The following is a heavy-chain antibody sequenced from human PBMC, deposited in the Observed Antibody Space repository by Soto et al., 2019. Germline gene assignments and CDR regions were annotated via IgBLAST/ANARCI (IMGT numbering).Heavy chain of an antibody. CDR2: ISGSGSDI. V-gene: IGHV3-11*01. J-gene: IGHJ4*02. CDR1: GFSVSDQD. D-gene: IGHD3-3*01. CDR3: AGDVHYYTSDY. Sequence: PWCSLRLSCASCGFSVSDQDMTWIRQAPGKGLEWISYISGSGSDIYYADSVKGRFTVSRDNSKNSLYLQMSSLRAEDTAVYYCAGDVHYYTSDYWGQGTLVTVSS.